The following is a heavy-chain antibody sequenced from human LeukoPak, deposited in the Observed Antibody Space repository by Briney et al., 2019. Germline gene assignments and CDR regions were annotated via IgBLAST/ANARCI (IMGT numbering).Heavy chain of an antibody. CDR3: ASLSGPLYYGMDV. V-gene: IGHV3-9*03. CDR2: ISWNSGSI. D-gene: IGHD5-12*01. Sequence: PGRSLRLSCAASGFTFDDYAMHWVRQAPGKGLEWVSGISWNSGSIGYADSVKGRFTISRDNAKNSLYLQMNSLRAEDMAVYYCASLSGPLYYGMDVWGQGTTVTVSS. CDR1: GFTFDDYA. J-gene: IGHJ6*02.